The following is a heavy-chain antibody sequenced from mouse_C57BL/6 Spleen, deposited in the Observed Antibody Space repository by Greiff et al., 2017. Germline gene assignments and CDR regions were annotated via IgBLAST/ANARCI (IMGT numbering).Heavy chain of an antibody. CDR3: ATMIRYFDV. CDR2: ISSGSSTI. Sequence: EVKLVESGGGLVKPGGSLKLSCAASGFTFSDYGMHWVRQAPEKGLEWVAYISSGSSTIYYADTVKGRFTISRDNAKNTLFLQMTSLRSEDTAMYYCATMIRYFDVWGTGTTVTVSS. CDR1: GFTFSDYG. V-gene: IGHV5-17*01. J-gene: IGHJ1*03. D-gene: IGHD2-4*01.